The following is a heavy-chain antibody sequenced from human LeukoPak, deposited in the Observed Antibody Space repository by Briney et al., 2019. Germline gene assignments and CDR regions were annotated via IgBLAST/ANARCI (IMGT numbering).Heavy chain of an antibody. V-gene: IGHV4-34*01. CDR1: GGSFSGYY. Sequence: PSETLSLTCAVYGGSFSGYYWSWIRQPPGKGLEWIGEINHSGSTNYNPSLKSRVTISVDTSKNQFSLKLSSVTAADTAVYYCARAHYTFSRYGGLDYWGQGTLVTVSS. D-gene: IGHD3-3*01. CDR3: ARAHYTFSRYGGLDY. CDR2: INHSGST. J-gene: IGHJ4*02.